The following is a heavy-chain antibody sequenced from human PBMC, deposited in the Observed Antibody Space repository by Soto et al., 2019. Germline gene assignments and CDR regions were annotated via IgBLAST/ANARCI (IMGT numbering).Heavy chain of an antibody. D-gene: IGHD3-22*01. V-gene: IGHV4-30-4*01. J-gene: IGHJ4*02. Sequence: PSETLSLTCTVSGGSISSGDYYWSWIRQPPGKGLEWIGYIYYSGSTYYNPSLKSRVTISVDTSKNQFSLKLSSVTAADTAVYYCDTQDYYDSSGYYQLRSFDYWGQGTLVTVSS. CDR2: IYYSGST. CDR1: GGSISSGDYY. CDR3: DTQDYYDSSGYYQLRSFDY.